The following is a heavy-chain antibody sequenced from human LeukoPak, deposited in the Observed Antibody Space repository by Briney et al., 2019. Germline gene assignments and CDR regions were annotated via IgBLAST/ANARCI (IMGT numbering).Heavy chain of an antibody. CDR2: ISSSSSYI. CDR3: ARGEEDTAMVRNGMDV. V-gene: IGHV3-21*01. J-gene: IGHJ6*02. D-gene: IGHD5-18*01. CDR1: GFTFSSYS. Sequence: GGSLRLSCAASGFTFSSYSMNWVRQAPGKGLEWVSSISSSSSYIYYADSVKSRFTISRDNAKNSLYLQMNSLRAEDTAVYYCARGEEDTAMVRNGMDVWGQGTTVTVSS.